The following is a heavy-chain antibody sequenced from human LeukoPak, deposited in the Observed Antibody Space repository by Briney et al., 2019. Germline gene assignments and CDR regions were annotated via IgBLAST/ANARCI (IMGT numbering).Heavy chain of an antibody. V-gene: IGHV4-59*12. J-gene: IGHJ3*02. D-gene: IGHD3-22*01. CDR1: GGSISSYY. CDR3: ARAPTTYYYDSSGYYHNAFDI. Sequence: SETLSLTCTVSGGSISSYYWSWIRQPPGKGLEWIGYIYHSGSTYYNPSLKSRVTISVDRSKNQFSLKLSSVTAADTAVYYCARAPTTYYYDSSGYYHNAFDIWGQGTMVTVSS. CDR2: IYHSGST.